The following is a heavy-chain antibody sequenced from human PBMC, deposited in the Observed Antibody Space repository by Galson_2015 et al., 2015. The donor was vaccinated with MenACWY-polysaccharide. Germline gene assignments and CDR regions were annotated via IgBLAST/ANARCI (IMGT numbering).Heavy chain of an antibody. Sequence: TCTVSGGFITSGRYYWSWIRQSAGKGLEWIGRIYTSGSTNYNPSLKSRVTISVDTSKNQFSLKLSSVTAADTAVYYCARGYSSGPGYNWFDPWGQGSLVTVSP. J-gene: IGHJ5*02. CDR2: IYTSGST. D-gene: IGHD6-19*01. CDR1: GGFITSGRYY. CDR3: ARGYSSGPGYNWFDP. V-gene: IGHV4-61*02.